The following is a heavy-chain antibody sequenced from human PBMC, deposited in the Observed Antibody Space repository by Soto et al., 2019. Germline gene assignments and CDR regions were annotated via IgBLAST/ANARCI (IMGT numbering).Heavy chain of an antibody. V-gene: IGHV1-69*02. CDR2: IFPLTDIP. CDR3: ARGPLVVLNYFPS. CDR1: GGTFRNYP. J-gene: IGHJ4*02. Sequence: QVQLVQSGPEVKKPGSSVKVSCKASGGTFRNYPINWVRQAPGQGLEWMGSIFPLTDIPDYAQNFQARLTISADTSTSTAYMELNSLTSDDTAMYFCARGPLVVLNYFPSWGQGTLVTVSS.